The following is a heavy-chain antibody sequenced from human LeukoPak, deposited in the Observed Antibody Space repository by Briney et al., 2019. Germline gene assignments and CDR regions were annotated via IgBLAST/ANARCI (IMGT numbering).Heavy chain of an antibody. D-gene: IGHD5-24*01. CDR2: INPNSGGT. CDR3: AIRRDGYNFDVVDY. CDR1: GYTFTGYY. V-gene: IGHV1-2*02. Sequence: ASVKVSCKASGYTFTGYYMHWVRQAPGQGLEWMGWINPNSGGTNSAQKFQGRVTMTRDTSINTAYMELSRLRSDDTAMFYCAIRRDGYNFDVVDYWGQGTLVTVSS. J-gene: IGHJ4*02.